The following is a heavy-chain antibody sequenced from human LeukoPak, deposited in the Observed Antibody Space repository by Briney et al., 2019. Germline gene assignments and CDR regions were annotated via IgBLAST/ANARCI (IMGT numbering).Heavy chain of an antibody. CDR2: IKEDGNED. CDR3: TRGDRGYAESLY. V-gene: IGHV3-7*02. J-gene: IGHJ4*02. D-gene: IGHD5-12*01. Sequence: GGSLRLSCTVSGFSFREHWMSWVRQAPGKGLEWVGNIKEDGNEDYYVDSVEGRFVIFRNNAKNSLYLQMHSLRAEDTAVYYCTRGDRGYAESLYWGRGTLVTVSS. CDR1: GFSFREHW.